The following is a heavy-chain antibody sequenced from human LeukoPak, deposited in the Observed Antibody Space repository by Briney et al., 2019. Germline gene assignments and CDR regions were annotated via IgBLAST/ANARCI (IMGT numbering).Heavy chain of an antibody. V-gene: IGHV3-23*01. D-gene: IGHD6-6*01. CDR1: GFTFSSYA. J-gene: IGHJ6*03. Sequence: PGGSLRLSCAGAGFTFSSYAMSWVRQAPGKGLEWVSAISGSGGSTYYADSVKGRFTISRDNSKNTLYLQMNSLRAEDTAVYYCAKDALIAARLSYYYYMDVWGKGTTVTVSS. CDR3: AKDALIAARLSYYYYMDV. CDR2: ISGSGGST.